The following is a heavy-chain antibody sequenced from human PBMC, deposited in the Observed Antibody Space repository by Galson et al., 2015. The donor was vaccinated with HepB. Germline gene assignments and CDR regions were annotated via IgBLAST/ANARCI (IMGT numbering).Heavy chain of an antibody. CDR2: ISAYNGNT. J-gene: IGHJ6*02. CDR1: GYTFTSYG. V-gene: IGHV1-18*04. CDR3: ARQDRVFGVVTLRYGMDV. Sequence: SVKVSCKASGYTFTSYGISWVRQAPGQGLEWMGWISAYNGNTNYAQKLQGRVTMTTDTSTSTAYMELRSLRSDDTAVYYCARQDRVFGVVTLRYGMDVWGQGTTVTVSS. D-gene: IGHD3-3*01.